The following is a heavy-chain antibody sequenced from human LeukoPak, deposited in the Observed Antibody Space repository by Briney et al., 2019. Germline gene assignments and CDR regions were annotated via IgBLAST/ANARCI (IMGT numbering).Heavy chain of an antibody. D-gene: IGHD3-22*01. CDR1: GGTFSSYA. Sequence: SVKVSCKASGGTFSSYAISWVRQAPGQGLEWMGGIIPIFGTANYAQKFQGRVTITADESTSTAYMELSSLRSEDTAVYYCARSRDYYDSSGYGSDYWGQGTLVTVSS. CDR2: IIPIFGTA. CDR3: ARSRDYYDSSGYGSDY. V-gene: IGHV1-69*13. J-gene: IGHJ4*02.